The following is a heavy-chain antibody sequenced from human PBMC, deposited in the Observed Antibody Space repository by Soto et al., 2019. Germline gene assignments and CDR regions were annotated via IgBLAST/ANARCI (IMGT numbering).Heavy chain of an antibody. CDR1: GGTFSSYA. CDR2: IIPIFGTA. V-gene: IGHV1-69*06. Sequence: SGNGCCADSGGTFSSYAISWVRQAPGQGLEWMGGIIPIFGTANYAQKFQGRVTITADKSTSTAYMELSSLRSEDTAVYYCARGDGLGATTAFYFYGMDVWGHGTTVPVS. CDR3: ARGDGLGATTAFYFYGMDV. D-gene: IGHD1-26*01. J-gene: IGHJ6*02.